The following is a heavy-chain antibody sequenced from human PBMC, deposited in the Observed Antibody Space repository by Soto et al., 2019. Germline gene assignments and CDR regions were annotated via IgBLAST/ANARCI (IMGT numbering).Heavy chain of an antibody. D-gene: IGHD3-22*01. V-gene: IGHV4-59*08. CDR3: ARRYYDSSGYYYFDY. Sequence: SETLSLTCTVSGGSISSYYWSWIRQPPGKGLEWIGYIYYTGSTNYNPSLKSRVTISVDTSKKQFSLKLSSVTAADTAVYYCARRYYDSSGYYYFDYWGQGTLVTVSS. CDR1: GGSISSYY. CDR2: IYYTGST. J-gene: IGHJ4*02.